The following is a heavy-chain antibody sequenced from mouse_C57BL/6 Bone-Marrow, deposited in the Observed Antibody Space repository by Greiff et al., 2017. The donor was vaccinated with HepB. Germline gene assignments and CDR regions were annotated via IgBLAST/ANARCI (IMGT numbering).Heavy chain of an antibody. D-gene: IGHD1-1*01. CDR3: ARKGSGYWYFDV. CDR2: IWSGGST. V-gene: IGHV2-2*01. CDR1: GFSLTSYG. J-gene: IGHJ1*03. Sequence: QVQLQQPGPGLVQPSQCLSITCTASGFSLTSYGVHWVRQSPGKGLEWLGVIWSGGSTDYNAAFISRLSNSTDNSKSQVFFKMNRLQADDTAIYYGARKGSGYWYFDVWGTGTTVTVSS.